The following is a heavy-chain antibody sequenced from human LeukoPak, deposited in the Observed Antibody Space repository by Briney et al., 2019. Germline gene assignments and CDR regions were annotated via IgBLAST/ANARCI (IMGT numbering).Heavy chain of an antibody. Sequence: GASVKVSCKASGGTFSSYAISWVRQAPGQGLEWMGRIIPILGIANYAQKFQGRVTITADKSTSTAYMELSSLRSEDTAVYYCARDLEGYSYGYNYYYYGMDVWGQGTTVTVSS. CDR3: ARDLEGYSYGYNYYYYGMDV. D-gene: IGHD5-18*01. CDR2: IIPILGIA. CDR1: GGTFSSYA. V-gene: IGHV1-69*04. J-gene: IGHJ6*02.